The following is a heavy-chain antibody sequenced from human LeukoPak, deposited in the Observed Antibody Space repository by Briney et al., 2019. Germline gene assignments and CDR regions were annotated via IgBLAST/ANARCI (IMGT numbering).Heavy chain of an antibody. D-gene: IGHD3-22*01. V-gene: IGHV1-69*05. CDR3: AREFQNRGYYDSSGPAY. J-gene: IGHJ4*02. CDR2: IIPIFGTA. Sequence: SVKVSCKASGGTFSSYAISWVRQAPGQGLEWMGGIIPIFGTANYVQKFQGRVTITTDESTSTAYMELSSLRSEDTAVYYCAREFQNRGYYDSSGPAYWGQGTLVTVSS. CDR1: GGTFSSYA.